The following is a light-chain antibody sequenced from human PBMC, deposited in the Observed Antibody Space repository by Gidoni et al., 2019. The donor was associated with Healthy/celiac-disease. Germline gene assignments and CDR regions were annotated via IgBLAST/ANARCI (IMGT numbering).Light chain of an antibody. CDR3: QQRSNWPPA. Sequence: EIVLTQSPATLSLSPGERATLSCRASQSVSSYLAWYKQKPGQAPRLLIYEASNRATGIPARFSGSGSGTDFTLTISSLEPEDFAVYYCQQRSNWPPAFGPGTKVAIK. J-gene: IGKJ3*01. CDR2: EAS. CDR1: QSVSSY. V-gene: IGKV3-11*01.